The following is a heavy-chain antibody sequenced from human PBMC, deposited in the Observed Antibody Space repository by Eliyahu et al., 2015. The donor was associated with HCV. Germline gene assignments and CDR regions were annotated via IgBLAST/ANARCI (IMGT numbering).Heavy chain of an antibody. CDR2: NNHSGSS. Sequence: QVQLQQWGAGLLKPSETLSLTCAVYGGSFSGYYWSWIRQPPGKGLEWIGENNHSGSSTYNPSLKSRVTISVDTSKNQFSLKLSSVTAADTAVYYCARGVRTSSYGFSFDYWGQGTLVTVSS. V-gene: IGHV4-34*01. J-gene: IGHJ4*02. D-gene: IGHD2-2*01. CDR1: GGSFSGYY. CDR3: ARGVRTSSYGFSFDY.